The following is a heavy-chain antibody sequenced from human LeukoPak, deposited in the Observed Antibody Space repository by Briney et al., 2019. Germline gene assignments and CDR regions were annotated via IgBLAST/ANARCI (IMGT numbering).Heavy chain of an antibody. CDR3: ARGLYGDYLNEDYFDY. D-gene: IGHD4-17*01. V-gene: IGHV1-69*01. Sequence: ASVTVSCTASGGTFSIYAISWVRQAPGQGLEWMGGIIPIFGTANYAQKFQGRVTITADESTSTAYMELSSLRSEDTAVYYCARGLYGDYLNEDYFDYWGQGTLVTVSS. CDR2: IIPIFGTA. CDR1: GGTFSIYA. J-gene: IGHJ4*02.